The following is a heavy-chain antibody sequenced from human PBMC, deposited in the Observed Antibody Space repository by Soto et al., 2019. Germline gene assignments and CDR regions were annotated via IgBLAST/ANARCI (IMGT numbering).Heavy chain of an antibody. CDR1: GGSISSGGYS. V-gene: IGHV4-30-2*01. Sequence: PSETLSLTCAVSGGSISSGGYSWSWIRQPPGKGLEWIGYIYHSGSTNYNPSLKSRVTISVDTSKNQFSLKLSSVTAADTAVYYCARSRWELLYGYWGQGTLVTVSS. D-gene: IGHD1-26*01. J-gene: IGHJ4*02. CDR3: ARSRWELLYGY. CDR2: IYHSGST.